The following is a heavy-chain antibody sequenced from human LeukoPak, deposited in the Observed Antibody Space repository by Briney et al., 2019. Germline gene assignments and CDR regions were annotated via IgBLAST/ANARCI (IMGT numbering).Heavy chain of an antibody. D-gene: IGHD6-19*01. CDR1: GGSINSGGYS. CDR2: IYHSGST. Sequence: PSETLSLTCAVSGGSINSGGYSWSWIRQPPGKGLEWIGYIYHSGSTYYNPSLKSRVTISVDRSKNQFSLKLSSVTAADTAVYYCARSPLVYSSGWYGNYFDYWGQGTLVTVSS. J-gene: IGHJ4*02. CDR3: ARSPLVYSSGWYGNYFDY. V-gene: IGHV4-30-2*01.